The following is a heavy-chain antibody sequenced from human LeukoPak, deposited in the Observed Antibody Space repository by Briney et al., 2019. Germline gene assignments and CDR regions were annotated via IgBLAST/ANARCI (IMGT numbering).Heavy chain of an antibody. J-gene: IGHJ5*02. Sequence: ASVKVSCKASGYTFTSYDTNWVRQATGQGLEWMGWMNPNSGNTGYAQKFQGRVTITRNTSISTAYMELSSLRSEDTAVYYCARSPTVLYGSGRGNWFDPWGQGTLVTVSS. CDR3: ARSPTVLYGSGRGNWFDP. V-gene: IGHV1-8*03. CDR2: MNPNSGNT. D-gene: IGHD3-10*01. CDR1: GYTFTSYD.